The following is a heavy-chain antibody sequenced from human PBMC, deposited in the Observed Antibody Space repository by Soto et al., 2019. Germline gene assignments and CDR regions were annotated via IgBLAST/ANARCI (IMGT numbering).Heavy chain of an antibody. D-gene: IGHD2-15*01. V-gene: IGHV4-34*01. CDR1: GGSFSGYY. CDR2: INHSGIT. Sequence: SETLSLTCAVYGGSFSGYYWSWIRQPPGKGLEWIGEINHSGITNYNPSLKSRVTISVDTSKNQFSLKLSSVTAADTAVYYCARGLRWHPIDYWGQGTLVTVSS. J-gene: IGHJ4*02. CDR3: ARGLRWHPIDY.